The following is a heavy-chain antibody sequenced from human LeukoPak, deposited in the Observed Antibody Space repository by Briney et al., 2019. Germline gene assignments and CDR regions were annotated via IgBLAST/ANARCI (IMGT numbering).Heavy chain of an antibody. D-gene: IGHD2-2*01. V-gene: IGHV3-74*01. J-gene: IGHJ2*01. CDR2: INSDGSST. CDR1: GFPFSSYW. Sequence: GGSLSLSFAASGFPFSSYWMHWVRPAPGKGLVWVSRINSDGSSTTYADSVKGRFTISRDNAKNTLYLQMNSLTAEDTAVYYCARITSWDWYFDLWGRGTLVTVSS. CDR3: ARITSWDWYFDL.